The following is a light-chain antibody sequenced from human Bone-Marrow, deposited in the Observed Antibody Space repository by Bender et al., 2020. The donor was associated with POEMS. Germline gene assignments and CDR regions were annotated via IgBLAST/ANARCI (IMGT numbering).Light chain of an antibody. CDR3: SSWDDSLSGWV. J-gene: IGLJ3*02. V-gene: IGLV1-44*01. CDR1: STNIGSNI. CDR2: SNY. Sequence: QSVLTQSPSASGTPGQRVTMSCSGSSTNIGSNIVHWYQQVPGTAPKLVVYSNYQRPSGVPARFSGSKSGTSASLAISDIQSEDEGDYYCSSWDDSLSGWVFGGGTKLTVL.